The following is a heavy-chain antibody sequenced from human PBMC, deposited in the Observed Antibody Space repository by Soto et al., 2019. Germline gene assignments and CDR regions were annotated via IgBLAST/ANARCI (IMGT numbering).Heavy chain of an antibody. CDR1: GFTFSSFW. CDR2: INTDGSST. CDR3: ATSGVDTFGLSY. Sequence: EVQLVESGGGLVQPGGSLRLSCAVSGFTFSSFWMHWVRQAPGEGLVWVSRINTDGSSTSYADSVKGRFTISRDNAKNTLYVQMNSLRVEGTAMYYCATSGVDTFGLSYWGQGNLLTVSS. J-gene: IGHJ4*02. V-gene: IGHV3-74*01. D-gene: IGHD3-3*01.